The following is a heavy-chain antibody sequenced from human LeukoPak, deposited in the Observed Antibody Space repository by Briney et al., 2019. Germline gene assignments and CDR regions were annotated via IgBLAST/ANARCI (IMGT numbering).Heavy chain of an antibody. J-gene: IGHJ1*01. Sequence: GGSLRLSCAASGITFSSYGMSWVRQAPGKGLEWVSAISGSGGSTYYADSVKGRFTISRDNAKNSLDLQMNSLRVEDTGIYYCVKVAKYYYGSETYYFFKHWGQGTPVTASS. CDR2: ISGSGGST. CDR3: VKVAKYYYGSETYYFFKH. CDR1: GITFSSYG. V-gene: IGHV3-23*01. D-gene: IGHD3-10*01.